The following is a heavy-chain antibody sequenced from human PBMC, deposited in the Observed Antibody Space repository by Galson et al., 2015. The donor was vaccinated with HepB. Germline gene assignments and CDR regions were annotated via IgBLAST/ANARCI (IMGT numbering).Heavy chain of an antibody. J-gene: IGHJ4*02. CDR2: IKSKTDGGTT. Sequence: SLRLSCAASGFTFSNAWMNWVRQAPGKGLEWVGRIKSKTDGGTTDYAAPVKGRFTISRDDSKNTLYLQMNSLKTEDTAVYYCTTSKYSSSWHIDYWGQGTLVTVSS. CDR3: TTSKYSSSWHIDY. V-gene: IGHV3-15*07. D-gene: IGHD6-13*01. CDR1: GFTFSNAW.